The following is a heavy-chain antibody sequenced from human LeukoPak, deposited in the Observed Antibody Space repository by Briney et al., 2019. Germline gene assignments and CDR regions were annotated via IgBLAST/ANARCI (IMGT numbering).Heavy chain of an antibody. Sequence: AASVKVSCKVSGYTLTEVAMHWVRQAPGKGLEWMGGFDPEDGETIYAQKFQGRVTMTEDTSTDTAYMELSSLRSEDTAVYYCATAASYSISPYYMDVWGKGTTVTVSS. CDR2: FDPEDGET. J-gene: IGHJ6*03. D-gene: IGHD6-6*01. V-gene: IGHV1-24*01. CDR1: GYTLTEVA. CDR3: ATAASYSISPYYMDV.